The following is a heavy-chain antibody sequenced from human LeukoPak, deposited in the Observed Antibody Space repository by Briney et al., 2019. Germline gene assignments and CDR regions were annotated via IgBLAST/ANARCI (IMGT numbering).Heavy chain of an antibody. D-gene: IGHD1-26*01. Sequence: GGSLRLSCAASGFTFSSYAMSWVRQAPGKGLEWVSGISTRGGSSCYADSVKGRFTISRDNAKNTLYLQMNSLRAEDTAVYYCATSLFGSYSSYWGQGTLVTVSS. V-gene: IGHV3-23*01. J-gene: IGHJ4*02. CDR1: GFTFSSYA. CDR3: ATSLFGSYSSY. CDR2: ISTRGGSS.